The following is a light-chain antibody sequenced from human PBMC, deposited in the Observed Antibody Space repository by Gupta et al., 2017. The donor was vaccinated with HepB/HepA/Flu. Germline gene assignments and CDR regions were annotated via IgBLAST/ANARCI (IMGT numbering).Light chain of an antibody. Sequence: EIVMTQSPATLSVSPGERATLSCRASQSISANLGWFQQKPGQAPRPLIYDASIRASGVPARFSGSGSGTELTLTISSLQSEDFAIYYCQQYNSWPITFGQGTRLEIK. J-gene: IGKJ5*01. CDR1: QSISAN. CDR3: QQYNSWPIT. CDR2: DAS. V-gene: IGKV3-15*01.